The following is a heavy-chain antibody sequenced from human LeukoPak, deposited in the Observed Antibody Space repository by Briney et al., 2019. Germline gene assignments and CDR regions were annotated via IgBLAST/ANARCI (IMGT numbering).Heavy chain of an antibody. Sequence: SETLSLTCAVSGVSISSSSYYWGWIRQPPGKGLEWIGYIYYSGRTNYNPSLKSRVTISVDTSKNQFSLKLTSVTAADTAVYYCASGVTWSIFESWGQGNLVTVSS. J-gene: IGHJ5*01. CDR1: GVSISSSSYY. V-gene: IGHV4-61*05. D-gene: IGHD3-10*01. CDR3: ASGVTWSIFES. CDR2: IYYSGRT.